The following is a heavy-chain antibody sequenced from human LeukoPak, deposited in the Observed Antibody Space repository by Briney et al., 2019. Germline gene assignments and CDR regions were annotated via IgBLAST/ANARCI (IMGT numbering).Heavy chain of an antibody. D-gene: IGHD4-17*01. CDR2: ISSSSSYI. CDR1: GFTFSSYS. Sequence: PGGSLRLSCAASGFTFSSYSMNWVRQAPGKGLEWVSSISSSSSYIYYADSVKGRFTISRDNAKNSLYLQMNSLRAEDTAVYYCARDTTYGDYGGGYYYGMDVWGQGTTVTVSS. CDR3: ARDTTYGDYGGGYYYGMDV. V-gene: IGHV3-21*01. J-gene: IGHJ6*02.